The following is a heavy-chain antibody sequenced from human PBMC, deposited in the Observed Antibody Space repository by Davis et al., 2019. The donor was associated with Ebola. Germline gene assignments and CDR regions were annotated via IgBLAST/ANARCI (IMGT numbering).Heavy chain of an antibody. V-gene: IGHV3-49*04. J-gene: IGHJ4*02. Sequence: GESLKISCTTSGFTFGDNAMSWVRQAPGKGLEWVGFIRSKAYGGTAEYAASVKGRFIISRDDSKNIAYLQMNSLKAEDTAVYYCTREEGGYVDYWGQGTLVTVSS. CDR2: IRSKAYGGTA. CDR1: GFTFGDNA. CDR3: TREEGGYVDY. D-gene: IGHD6-13*01.